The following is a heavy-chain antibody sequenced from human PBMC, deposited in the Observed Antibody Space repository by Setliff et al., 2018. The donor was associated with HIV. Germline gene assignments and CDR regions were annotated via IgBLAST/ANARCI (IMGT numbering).Heavy chain of an antibody. CDR1: GYTLSELS. J-gene: IGHJ6*03. CDR3: ARDLLAVANTYYYYYMDV. V-gene: IGHV1-24*01. D-gene: IGHD6-19*01. Sequence: ASVKVSCKVYGYTLSELSIHWVRQAPGKGLEWMGYFDPQDGETVYAQKVQGRVTMTRDTSISTVYMELSRLRSDDTAVYYCARDLLAVANTYYYYYMDVWGKGTTVTVS. CDR2: FDPQDGET.